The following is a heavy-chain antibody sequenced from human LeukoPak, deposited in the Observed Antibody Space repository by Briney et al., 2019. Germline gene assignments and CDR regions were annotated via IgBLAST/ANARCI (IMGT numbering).Heavy chain of an antibody. Sequence: GGSLRLSCVGSGFSFSSYWMAWVRQAPGKGLEWVVSIKQDGSEQRYVDSVKGRFTISRDNAKNSLFLQMNRLGAEDTAVYYCATSPNPFHMWGQGTKVTVS. CDR3: ATSPNPFHM. V-gene: IGHV3-7*01. J-gene: IGHJ3*02. CDR1: GFSFSSYW. CDR2: IKQDGSEQ.